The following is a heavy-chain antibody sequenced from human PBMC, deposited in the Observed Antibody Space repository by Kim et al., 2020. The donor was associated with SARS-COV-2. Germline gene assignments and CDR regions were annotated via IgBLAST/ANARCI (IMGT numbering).Heavy chain of an antibody. J-gene: IGHJ6*02. Sequence: SETLSLTCTVSGGSISSYYWSWIRQPPGKGLEWIGYIYYSGSTNYNPSLKSRVTISVDTSKNQFSLKLSSVTAADTAVYYCARRREMATMSYYYYGMDVWGQGTTVTVSS. CDR1: GGSISSYY. CDR3: ARRREMATMSYYYYGMDV. CDR2: IYYSGST. V-gene: IGHV4-59*08. D-gene: IGHD5-12*01.